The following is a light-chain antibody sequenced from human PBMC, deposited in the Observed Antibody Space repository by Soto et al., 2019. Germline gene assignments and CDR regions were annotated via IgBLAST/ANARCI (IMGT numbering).Light chain of an antibody. J-gene: IGLJ1*01. CDR2: DVT. V-gene: IGLV2-14*01. Sequence: QSALTQPASVSGSPGQSITNSCTGTSSDVGGYNAVSWYQQHPGKAPKLMIYDVTNRPSGASNRFSGSKSGNTASLTISGLQAEDEADYYCGSYATGGAYVFGTGTKLTV. CDR3: GSYATGGAYV. CDR1: SSDVGGYNA.